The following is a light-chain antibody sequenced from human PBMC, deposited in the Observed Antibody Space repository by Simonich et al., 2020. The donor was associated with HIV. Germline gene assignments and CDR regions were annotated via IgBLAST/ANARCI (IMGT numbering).Light chain of an antibody. CDR2: DVS. V-gene: IGLV2-11*01. CDR1: SSDVGSYNY. J-gene: IGLJ3*02. CDR3: CSYAGIYTFWV. Sequence: QSALTQPRSVSGSPGQSVTISCTGTSSDVGSYNYVSWYQQHPCKAPKLMIYDVSNRPSGVPDRFSGSKSGNTASLTISGLQAEDEGDYYCCSYAGIYTFWVFGGGTKLTVL.